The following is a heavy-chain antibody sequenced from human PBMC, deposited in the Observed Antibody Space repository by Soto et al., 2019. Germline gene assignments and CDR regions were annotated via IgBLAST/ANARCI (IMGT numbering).Heavy chain of an antibody. CDR1: GFTFSDHY. V-gene: IGHV3-11*01. J-gene: IGHJ4*02. Sequence: GGSLRLSCAASGFTFSDHYMAWIRQAPGKGLEIVAHMSGSGSSEDYGDSVKGRFSIFRENSNNLLFLQMFFLRAEDTAVYYCGRAASPDTAYCLDYWGQGTLVTVSS. CDR3: GRAASPDTAYCLDY. CDR2: MSGSGSSE. D-gene: IGHD5-18*01.